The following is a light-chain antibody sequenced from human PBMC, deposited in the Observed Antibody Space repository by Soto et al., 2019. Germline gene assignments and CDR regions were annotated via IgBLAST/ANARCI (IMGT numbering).Light chain of an antibody. CDR2: DVS. CDR1: SSDVGGYNY. Sequence: QSALTQPASVSGSPGQSITISCTGTSSDVGGYNYVSWYQQHPGKAPKLMIYDVSNRPSGVSNLFSGSKSGNTASLTISGLQAEDEADYYCSSYTSSSTSRVFGGGTKLTVL. V-gene: IGLV2-14*01. J-gene: IGLJ2*01. CDR3: SSYTSSSTSRV.